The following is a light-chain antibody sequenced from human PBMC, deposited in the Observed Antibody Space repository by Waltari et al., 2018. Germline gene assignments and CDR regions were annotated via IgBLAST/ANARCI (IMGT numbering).Light chain of an antibody. CDR2: DVS. V-gene: IGLV2-11*01. Sequence: QSALTQPRSVSGSPGQSVTISCPGTSSDVGGYNYVSWYQQHPGKAPQLMIYDVSKRPSGVPDRFSGSKSGNTASLTISGLQAEDEADYYCCSYAGSSYVFGTGTKVTVL. CDR1: SSDVGGYNY. J-gene: IGLJ1*01. CDR3: CSYAGSSYV.